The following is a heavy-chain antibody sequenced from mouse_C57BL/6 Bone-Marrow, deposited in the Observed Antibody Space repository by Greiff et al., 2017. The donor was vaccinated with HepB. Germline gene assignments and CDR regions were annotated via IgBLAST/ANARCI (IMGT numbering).Heavy chain of an antibody. J-gene: IGHJ4*01. V-gene: IGHV5-15*01. Sequence: EVQLVESGGGLVQPGGSLKLSCAASGFTFSDYGMAWVRQAPRMGPAWVAFFSNLAYSIYYADTVTGRFTISRENAKNTLYLEMSSLRSEDTAMYYCARRGSSDYYAMDYWGQGTSVTVSS. CDR2: FSNLAYSI. CDR1: GFTFSDYG. CDR3: ARRGSSDYYAMDY.